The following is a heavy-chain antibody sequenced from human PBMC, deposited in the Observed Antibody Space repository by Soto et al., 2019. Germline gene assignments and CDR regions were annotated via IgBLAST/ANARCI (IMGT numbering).Heavy chain of an antibody. D-gene: IGHD3-10*01. V-gene: IGHV3-30*18. CDR1: GFTFSSYG. Sequence: GGSLRLSCAASGFTFSSYGMHWVRQAPGKGLEWVAVISYDGSNKYYADSVKGRFTISRDNSKNMLYLQMNSLRAEDTAVYYCAKDYYGSGISYAFDIWGQGTMVTVSS. CDR3: AKDYYGSGISYAFDI. J-gene: IGHJ3*02. CDR2: ISYDGSNK.